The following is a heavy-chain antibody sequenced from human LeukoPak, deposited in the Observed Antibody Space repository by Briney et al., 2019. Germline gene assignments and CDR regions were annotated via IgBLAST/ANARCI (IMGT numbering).Heavy chain of an antibody. CDR1: SGSISSSSYY. V-gene: IGHV4-39*07. J-gene: IGHJ4*02. Sequence: SETLSLTCTVSSGSISSSSYYWGWIRQPPGKGLEWIGSIYYSGSTYYNPSLKSRVTISVDTSENQFSLKLSSVTAADTAVYYCARGGFTYYDFWSGYRAQFDYWGQGTLVTVSS. CDR2: IYYSGST. CDR3: ARGGFTYYDFWSGYRAQFDY. D-gene: IGHD3-3*01.